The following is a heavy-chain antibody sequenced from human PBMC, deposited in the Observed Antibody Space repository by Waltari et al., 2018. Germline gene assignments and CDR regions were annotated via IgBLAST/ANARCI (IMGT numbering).Heavy chain of an antibody. CDR1: GGTLSSYA. Sequence: QVQLVQSGAEVKKPGSSVKVSCKASGGTLSSYAMSWVRQDPGQGTGWMGEFIPIFCKANYEQKFQGRVTSTANESTSTAYMKLGSLRSEDTAVDYCARGHVLRYFDWLSPGYPIDYWGQGTLVTVSS. V-gene: IGHV1-69*01. CDR3: ARGHVLRYFDWLSPGYPIDY. D-gene: IGHD3-9*01. J-gene: IGHJ4*02. CDR2: FIPIFCKA.